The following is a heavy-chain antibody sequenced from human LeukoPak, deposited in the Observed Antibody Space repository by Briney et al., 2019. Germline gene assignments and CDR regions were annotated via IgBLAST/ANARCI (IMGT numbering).Heavy chain of an antibody. CDR3: ARDNGSGYYYEY. J-gene: IGHJ4*02. V-gene: IGHV4-59*01. D-gene: IGHD3-22*01. Sequence: PSETLSLTCTVSGGSISRYYWSWIRQPPGKGLEWIGYIYYSGGTNYNPSLKSRVTISIDTSKNQFSLKLSSVTAADMDINYCARDNGSGYYYEYWGQGTLVTVSS. CDR2: IYYSGGT. CDR1: GGSISRYY.